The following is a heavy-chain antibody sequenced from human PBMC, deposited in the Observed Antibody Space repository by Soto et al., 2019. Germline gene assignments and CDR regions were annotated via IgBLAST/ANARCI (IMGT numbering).Heavy chain of an antibody. V-gene: IGHV1-18*01. CDR3: ARGRYGYY. CDR2: ISAHNGNT. CDR1: GYDFTTDG. D-gene: IGHD1-1*01. Sequence: QVHLVQSGAEVKKPGASVKVSCKGSGYDFTTDGITWVRQAPGQGLEWMAWISAHNGNTDYAQKLQGRVTVTRDTSTSTAYMELRSPRSDDTAVYYCARGRYGYYWGQGALVTVSS. J-gene: IGHJ4*02.